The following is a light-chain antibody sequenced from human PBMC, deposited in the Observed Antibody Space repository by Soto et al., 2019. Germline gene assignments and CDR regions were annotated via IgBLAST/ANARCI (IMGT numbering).Light chain of an antibody. V-gene: IGKV1-5*01. CDR3: QQYDSYRT. Sequence: DIQMTQSPSSLSASVGDRVTITCRASQSVSNWLAWYQQKPGKAPKLLLYDVSNLESGVPSRFSGSGSGTEFTLTISSLQSDDFATYFCQQYDSYRTFGQGTKVDIK. J-gene: IGKJ1*01. CDR1: QSVSNW. CDR2: DVS.